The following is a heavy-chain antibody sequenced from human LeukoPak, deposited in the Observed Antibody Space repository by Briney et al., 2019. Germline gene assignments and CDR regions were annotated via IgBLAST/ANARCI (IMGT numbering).Heavy chain of an antibody. CDR2: ISSSSSTI. Sequence: GGSLRLSCVASGFTFSSYSMNWVRQTPGKGLEWVSYISSSSSTIYYADSVKGRFTISRDSAKNSLYLQMNSLRAEDTAVYYCAKEAYDFWSGFTFGWFDPWGQGTLVTVSS. D-gene: IGHD3-3*01. CDR3: AKEAYDFWSGFTFGWFDP. CDR1: GFTFSSYS. J-gene: IGHJ5*02. V-gene: IGHV3-48*04.